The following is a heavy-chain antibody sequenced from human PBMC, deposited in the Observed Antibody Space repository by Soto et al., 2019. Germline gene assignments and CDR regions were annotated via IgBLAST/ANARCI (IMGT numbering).Heavy chain of an antibody. V-gene: IGHV1-3*01. CDR3: ARVGAVAGNLGYYYYYGMDV. J-gene: IGHJ6*02. CDR1: GYTFTSYA. CDR2: INAGNGNT. D-gene: IGHD6-19*01. Sequence: ASVKVSCKASGYTFTSYAMHWVRQAPGQRLEWMGWINAGNGNTKYSQKFQGRVTITRDTSASTAYMELSSLRSEDTAVYYCARVGAVAGNLGYYYYYGMDVWGQGTTVTVPS.